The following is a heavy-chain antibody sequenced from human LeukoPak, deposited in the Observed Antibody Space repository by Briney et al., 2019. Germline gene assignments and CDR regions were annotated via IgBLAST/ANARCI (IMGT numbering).Heavy chain of an antibody. D-gene: IGHD3-10*01. Sequence: SETLSLTCTVSGGSISSSSYYWGWIRQPPGKGLEWIGSIYHSGSTYYNPSLKSRVTMSVDTSKNQFSLKLSSVTAADTAVYYCARVSNSGTTNYYYYYYMDVWGKGTTVTISS. CDR2: IYHSGST. CDR1: GGSISSSSYY. V-gene: IGHV4-39*07. CDR3: ARVSNSGTTNYYYYYYMDV. J-gene: IGHJ6*03.